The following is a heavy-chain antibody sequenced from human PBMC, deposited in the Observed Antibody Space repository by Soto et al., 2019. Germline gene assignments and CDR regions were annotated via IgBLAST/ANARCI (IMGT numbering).Heavy chain of an antibody. Sequence: GESLKISCMGSGYSFTSYWIGWVRQMPGKGLEWMGIIYPGDSDTRYSPSFQGQVTISADKSISTAYLQWSSLKASDTAMYYCARHGSIAARRGDYYYGMDVWGQGTTVTVSS. CDR3: ARHGSIAARRGDYYYGMDV. D-gene: IGHD6-6*01. J-gene: IGHJ6*02. CDR2: IYPGDSDT. V-gene: IGHV5-51*01. CDR1: GYSFTSYW.